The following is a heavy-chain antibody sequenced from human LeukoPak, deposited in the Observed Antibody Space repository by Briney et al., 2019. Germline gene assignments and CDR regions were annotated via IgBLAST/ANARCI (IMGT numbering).Heavy chain of an antibody. V-gene: IGHV3-7*01. D-gene: IGHD2-2*01. J-gene: IGHJ3*02. CDR2: IKQDGSEK. CDR1: GFTFSSYW. CDR3: ARDSYCSSTSCYLRDAFDI. Sequence: PGGSLRLSCAASGFTFSSYWMSWVRQAPGKGLEWVANIKQDGSEKYYVDSVKGRFTISRDNAKNSLYLQMNSLRAEDTAVYYCARDSYCSSTSCYLRDAFDIWGQGTMVTVSS.